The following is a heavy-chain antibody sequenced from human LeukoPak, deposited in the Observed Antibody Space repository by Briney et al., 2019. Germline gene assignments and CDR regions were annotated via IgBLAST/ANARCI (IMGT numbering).Heavy chain of an antibody. J-gene: IGHJ4*02. CDR2: ISSSSSYI. Sequence: GGSLRLSCAASGFTFSSNSMNWVRQAPGKGLEWVSSISSSSSYIYYADSVKGRFTISRDNAKNSLYLQMNSLRAEDTAVYYCAACSSTSCFNFDYWGQGTLVTVSS. CDR3: AACSSTSCFNFDY. CDR1: GFTFSSNS. D-gene: IGHD2-2*01. V-gene: IGHV3-21*01.